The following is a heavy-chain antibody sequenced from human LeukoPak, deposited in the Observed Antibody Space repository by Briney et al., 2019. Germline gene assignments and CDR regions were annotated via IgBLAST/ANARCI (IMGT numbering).Heavy chain of an antibody. D-gene: IGHD3-3*01. CDR2: ISYDGSNK. Sequence: PGRSLRLSCAASGFTFSSYGMHLVRQAPGKGLEWVAVISYDGSNKYYADSVQGRFTISRDNYKNPLYLKMNSLRAEDAGVYYCARTFWSGYWGFDYWGQGTLVTVSS. V-gene: IGHV3-30*03. CDR3: ARTFWSGYWGFDY. CDR1: GFTFSSYG. J-gene: IGHJ4*02.